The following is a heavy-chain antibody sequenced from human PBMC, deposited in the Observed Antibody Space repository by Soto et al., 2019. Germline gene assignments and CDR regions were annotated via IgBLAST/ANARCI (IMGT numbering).Heavy chain of an antibody. J-gene: IGHJ6*02. Sequence: EVQLVESGGGLVQPGGSLRLSCAASGFTVSTHYMTWVRQAAGKGLEWVSVMFYGGSTYYADSVKGRFTISRDDSENMLYLQMNSLRAEDTAVYYCATTGMGITLYYYYHGMDVWGQGTTVTVSS. CDR3: ATTGMGITLYYYYHGMDV. V-gene: IGHV3-66*01. CDR1: GFTVSTHY. D-gene: IGHD3-10*01. CDR2: MFYGGST.